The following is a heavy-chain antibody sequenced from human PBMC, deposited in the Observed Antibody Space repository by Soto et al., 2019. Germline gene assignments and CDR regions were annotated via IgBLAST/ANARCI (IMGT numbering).Heavy chain of an antibody. D-gene: IGHD3-10*01. CDR2: ISPDGGGT. Sequence: PGGSLRLSCAAPGFSFSNYWMHWVRQAPGKGLLWVSRISPDGGGTTYADSLKGRFTIARDNAKNTLYLQINSLRAEDTAVYYCARDYMLRGRDSNWFDPWGQGTLVTVSS. J-gene: IGHJ5*02. CDR1: GFSFSNYW. CDR3: ARDYMLRGRDSNWFDP. V-gene: IGHV3-74*01.